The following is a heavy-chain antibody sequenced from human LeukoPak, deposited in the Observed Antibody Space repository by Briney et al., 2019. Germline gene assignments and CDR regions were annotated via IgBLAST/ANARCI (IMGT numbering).Heavy chain of an antibody. CDR1: GFTFSDYY. Sequence: GGSLRLSCAASGFTFSDYYMRWIRQAPGKGLEWVSYISSSGSTIYYADSVKGRFTISRDNAENSLYLQMNSLRAEDTAVYYCARGRYRYGALDYYYMDVWGRGTTVTISS. CDR2: ISSSGSTI. D-gene: IGHD4-17*01. V-gene: IGHV3-11*04. CDR3: ARGRYRYGALDYYYMDV. J-gene: IGHJ6*03.